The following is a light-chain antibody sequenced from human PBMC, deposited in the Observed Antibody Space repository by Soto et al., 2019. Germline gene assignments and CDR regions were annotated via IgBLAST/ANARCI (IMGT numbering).Light chain of an antibody. V-gene: IGKV3-15*01. Sequence: IVLTQSPATLSLSAGERATLSWKASQSVSTRLAWYQQKPGQAPRLLLYGASTRATGIPARFIASGSGTELTLTISRLQSEDFAVYYCQQYYNWPPWTFGQGTKVDIK. CDR3: QQYYNWPPWT. CDR2: GAS. J-gene: IGKJ1*01. CDR1: QSVSTR.